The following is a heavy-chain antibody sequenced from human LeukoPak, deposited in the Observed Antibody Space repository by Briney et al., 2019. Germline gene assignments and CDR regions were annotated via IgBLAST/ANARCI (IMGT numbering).Heavy chain of an antibody. CDR1: GASISAFH. CDR2: IYSSRST. V-gene: IGHV4-4*07. J-gene: IGHJ4*02. Sequence: PSETLSLTCTVSGASISAFHWTWFRQAAGKGLEWIGLIYSSRSTLFNPSLKSRFTMPVGLSKYQLSLKLTSVTAADTAMYYCARKDRDFWGQGTMVTVSS. CDR3: ARKDRDF.